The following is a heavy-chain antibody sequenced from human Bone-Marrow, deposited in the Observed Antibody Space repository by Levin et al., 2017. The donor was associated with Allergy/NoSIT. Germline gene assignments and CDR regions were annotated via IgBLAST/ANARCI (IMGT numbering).Heavy chain of an antibody. J-gene: IGHJ5*02. CDR1: GFTSSSHS. Sequence: GESLKISCAASGFTSSSHSMHWVRQAPGKGLEWVSRISADGKTTYADSVKGRYTISRDKAKNTLYLQMNSLRVEDTAVYYCARDSFYFSSGTYLSRWFDTWGQGTLVTVSS. D-gene: IGHD3-10*01. CDR2: ISADGKTT. CDR3: ARDSFYFSSGTYLSRWFDT. V-gene: IGHV3-74*01.